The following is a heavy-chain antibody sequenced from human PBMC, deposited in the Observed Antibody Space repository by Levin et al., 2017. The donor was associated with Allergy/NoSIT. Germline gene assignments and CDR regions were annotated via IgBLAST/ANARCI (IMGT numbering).Heavy chain of an antibody. Sequence: SETLSLTCAVSGGSISSGGYSWSWIRQPPGTGLEWIGYIYHSGSTYYNPSLKSRVTISVDRSKNQFSLKLSSVTAADTAVYYCARGGSNWFDPWGQGTLVTVSS. V-gene: IGHV4-30-2*01. CDR1: GGSISSGGYS. CDR3: ARGGSNWFDP. J-gene: IGHJ5*02. CDR2: IYHSGST. D-gene: IGHD1-26*01.